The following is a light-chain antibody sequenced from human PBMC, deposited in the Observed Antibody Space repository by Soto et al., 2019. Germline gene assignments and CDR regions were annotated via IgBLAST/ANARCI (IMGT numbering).Light chain of an antibody. CDR1: SGNIANHY. J-gene: IGLJ2*01. Sequence: NFMLTQPHSVADCPGKTVTISCPRSSGNIANHYMQWYQQRPGSAPTTVTFENNQSPSGGPDRFSGSTDVSSNSASLTISGLQTAYEPGYCCPSYGSSFVGFGGGTKLTVL. CDR2: ENN. V-gene: IGLV6-57*04. CDR3: PSYGSSFVG.